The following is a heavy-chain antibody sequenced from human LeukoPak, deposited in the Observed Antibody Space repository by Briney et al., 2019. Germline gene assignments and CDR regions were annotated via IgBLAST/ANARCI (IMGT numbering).Heavy chain of an antibody. J-gene: IGHJ3*02. Sequence: SETLSLTCTVSGGSISSGGYYWSWIRQHPGKGLEWIGYIYYSGSTYYNPSLKSRVTISVDTSKNQFSLKLSSVTAADTAVYYCARDRGAKTSARMTAVVRGLAFDIWGQGTMVTVSS. V-gene: IGHV4-31*03. CDR3: ARDRGAKTSARMTAVVRGLAFDI. CDR2: IYYSGST. CDR1: GGSISSGGYY. D-gene: IGHD4-23*01.